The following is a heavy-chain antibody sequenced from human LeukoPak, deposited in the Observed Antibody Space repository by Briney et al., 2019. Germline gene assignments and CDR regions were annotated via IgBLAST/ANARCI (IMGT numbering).Heavy chain of an antibody. Sequence: GGSLRLSCAASGFTFSSYSMNWVRQAPGKGLEWVSSISSSSSYLYYADSVKGRFTISRDNAKNSLYLQMNSLRAEDTAVYYCARVVSMELRPPAYMDVWGKGTTATVSS. V-gene: IGHV3-21*01. J-gene: IGHJ6*03. D-gene: IGHD1-7*01. CDR1: GFTFSSYS. CDR2: ISSSSSYL. CDR3: ARVVSMELRPPAYMDV.